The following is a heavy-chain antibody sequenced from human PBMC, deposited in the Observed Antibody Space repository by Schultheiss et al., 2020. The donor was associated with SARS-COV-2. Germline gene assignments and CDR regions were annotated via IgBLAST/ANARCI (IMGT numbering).Heavy chain of an antibody. CDR1: GGSISSYY. D-gene: IGHD5-18*01. J-gene: IGHJ4*02. Sequence: ETLSLTCTVSGGSISSYYWSWIRQPPGKGLEWIGEINHSGSTNYNPSLKSRVTMSVDTSRNQFSLKLSSVTAADTAVYYCARQLGYSYGAFDYWGQGTLVTVSS. CDR3: ARQLGYSYGAFDY. V-gene: IGHV4-34*01. CDR2: INHSGST.